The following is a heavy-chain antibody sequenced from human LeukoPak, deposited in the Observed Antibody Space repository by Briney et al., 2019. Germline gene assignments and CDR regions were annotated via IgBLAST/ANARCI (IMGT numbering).Heavy chain of an antibody. Sequence: ASVKVSCTASGYTFTDYYMEWVRQAPGQGREWMGWINPNSGGTNYAQKFQGRVTMTRDTSISTAYMELSRLRSDDTAVYYCARVRSYCTNGVCYWDLDYWGQGTLVTVSS. CDR3: ARVRSYCTNGVCYWDLDY. CDR2: INPNSGGT. V-gene: IGHV1-2*02. D-gene: IGHD2-8*01. CDR1: GYTFTDYY. J-gene: IGHJ4*02.